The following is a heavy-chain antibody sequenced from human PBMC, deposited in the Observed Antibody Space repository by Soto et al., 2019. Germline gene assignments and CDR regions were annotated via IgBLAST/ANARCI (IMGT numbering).Heavy chain of an antibody. V-gene: IGHV1-18*01. D-gene: IGHD2-2*01. CDR1: GYTFTSYG. CDR3: ARDDGHREQLLDLEEYYSGMDV. CDR2: ISAYNGNT. Sequence: QVQLVQSGAEVKKPGASVKVSCKASGYTFTSYGISWVRQAPGQGLEWMGWISAYNGNTNYAQKLQGRVTMTTDTSTSTAYMELRSLRYDDTDVYYCARDDGHREQLLDLEEYYSGMDVWGQGTTGTGSS. J-gene: IGHJ6*02.